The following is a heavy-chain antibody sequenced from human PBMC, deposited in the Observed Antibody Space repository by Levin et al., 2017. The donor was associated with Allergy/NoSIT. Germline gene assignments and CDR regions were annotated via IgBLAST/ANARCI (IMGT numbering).Heavy chain of an antibody. CDR2: IYYSGST. V-gene: IGHV4-39*01. CDR1: GGSISSSSYY. D-gene: IGHD2-2*01. Sequence: SQTLSLTCTVSGGSISSSSYYWGWIRQPPGKGLEWIGSIYYSGSTYYNPSLKSRVTISVDTSKNQFSLKLSSVTAADTAVYYCASGGAIVVVPAAIVPWGQGTLVTVSS. J-gene: IGHJ5*02. CDR3: ASGGAIVVVPAAIVP.